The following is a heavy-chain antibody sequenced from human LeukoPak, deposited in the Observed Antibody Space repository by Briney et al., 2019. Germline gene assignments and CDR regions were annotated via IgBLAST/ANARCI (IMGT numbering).Heavy chain of an antibody. CDR1: GDNSSSNSAT. Sequence: SQTLSLTCAISGDNSSSNSATLSWIRESPSRGLEWLGRTYYRSKWYTDYAVSVKSRIILNPDTSKNQFFLQVNSVTPEDTAVYYCARTSSRVTDFDYWGQGTLVTVSS. CDR3: ARTSSRVTDFDY. CDR2: TYYRSKWYT. V-gene: IGHV6-1*01. D-gene: IGHD5-18*01. J-gene: IGHJ4*02.